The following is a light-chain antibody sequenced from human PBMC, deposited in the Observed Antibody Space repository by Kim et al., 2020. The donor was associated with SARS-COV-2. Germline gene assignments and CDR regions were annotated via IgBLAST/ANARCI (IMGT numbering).Light chain of an antibody. Sequence: ALGQTVRITCQGNSLRNYHESWYQQRPGQAPVLVIYNKDNRPSGIPDRFSGSSSVDTASLTITGARAEDEADYYCNSRDTSGNLWVFGGGTKLTVL. CDR3: NSRDTSGNLWV. CDR1: SLRNYH. CDR2: NKD. J-gene: IGLJ3*02. V-gene: IGLV3-19*01.